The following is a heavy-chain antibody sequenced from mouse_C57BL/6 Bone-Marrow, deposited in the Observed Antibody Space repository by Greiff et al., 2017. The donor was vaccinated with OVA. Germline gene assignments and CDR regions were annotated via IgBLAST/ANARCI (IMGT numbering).Heavy chain of an antibody. J-gene: IGHJ4*01. CDR3: ARWDSGFYAMDY. CDR1: GYTFTSYW. CDR2: IYPSDSET. D-gene: IGHD2-2*01. Sequence: QVQLQQPGAELVRPGSSVKLSCKASGYTFTSYWMDWVKQRPGQGLEWIGNIYPSDSETHYNQKFKDKATLTVDKSSSTAYMQLSSLTSEDSAVYYCARWDSGFYAMDYWGQGTSVTVSS. V-gene: IGHV1-61*01.